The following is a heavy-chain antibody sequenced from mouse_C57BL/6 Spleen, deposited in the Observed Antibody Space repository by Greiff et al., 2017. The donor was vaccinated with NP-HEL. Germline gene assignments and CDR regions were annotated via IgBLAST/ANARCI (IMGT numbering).Heavy chain of an antibody. V-gene: IGHV3-6*01. J-gene: IGHJ4*01. CDR1: GYSITSGYY. Sequence: EVKLQESGPGLVKPSQSLSLTCSVTGYSITSGYYWNWIRQFPGNKLEWMGYISYDGSNNYNPSLKNRISITRDTSKNQFFLKLNSVTTEDTATYYCARGTTVVATRYAMDYWGQGTSVTVSS. D-gene: IGHD1-1*01. CDR2: ISYDGSN. CDR3: ARGTTVVATRYAMDY.